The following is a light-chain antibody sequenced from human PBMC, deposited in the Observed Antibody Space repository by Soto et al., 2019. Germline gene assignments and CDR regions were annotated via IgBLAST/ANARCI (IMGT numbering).Light chain of an antibody. J-gene: IGKJ1*01. CDR2: HAS. Sequence: EIVLTQPAGTLSLSPGERVTLSCRASQSVSSNYLAWYQQKPGQAPRLLFYHASRRATGTPDRFSGSGSGTDFTLTISRLEPEDFAVYYCQQYGSSPRTFGQGTKVDIK. CDR1: QSVSSNY. V-gene: IGKV3-20*01. CDR3: QQYGSSPRT.